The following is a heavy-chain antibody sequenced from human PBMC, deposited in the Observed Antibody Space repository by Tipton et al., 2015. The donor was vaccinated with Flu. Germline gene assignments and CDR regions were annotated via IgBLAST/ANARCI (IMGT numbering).Heavy chain of an antibody. D-gene: IGHD6-19*01. CDR1: GFTFSGYG. J-gene: IGHJ4*02. CDR3: AKDGWDTSGWYPFDY. V-gene: IGHV3-30*02. Sequence: GSLRLSCAASGFTFSGYGMHWVRQAPGKGLEWVAFIRHDESDKYYPDSVKGRFTTSRDNSKNALYLLMNSLRVEDTAVYYCAKDGWDTSGWYPFDYWGQGTLVTVSS. CDR2: IRHDESDK.